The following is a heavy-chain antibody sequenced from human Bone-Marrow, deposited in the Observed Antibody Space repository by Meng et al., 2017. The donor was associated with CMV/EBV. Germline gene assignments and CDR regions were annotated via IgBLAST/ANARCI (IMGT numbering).Heavy chain of an antibody. CDR2: VSYDGTNK. J-gene: IGHJ4*02. Sequence: GESLKISCAASGFTFSSYAMHWVRQAPGKGLEWVAVVSYDGTNKYHADSVKGQFTISRDNSKNTLFLQMSSLRTEDTAVYYCAREHRLPIPPDLDYWGLGTRVTVSS. V-gene: IGHV3-30-3*01. CDR1: GFTFSSYA. D-gene: IGHD2-2*01. CDR3: AREHRLPIPPDLDY.